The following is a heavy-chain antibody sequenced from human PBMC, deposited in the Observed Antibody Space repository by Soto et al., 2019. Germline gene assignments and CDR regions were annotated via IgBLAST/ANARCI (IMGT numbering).Heavy chain of an antibody. D-gene: IGHD5-12*01. CDR2: IYYSGST. V-gene: IGHV4-59*01. Sequence: SETLSLTCTVSGGSISSYYWSWIRQPPGKGLEWIGYIYYSGSTNYNPSLKSRVTISVDTSKNQFSLKLSSVTAADTAVYYCARVGIYSYYYCGMDVWGQGTTVTVSS. CDR3: ARVGIYSYYYCGMDV. CDR1: GGSISSYY. J-gene: IGHJ6*02.